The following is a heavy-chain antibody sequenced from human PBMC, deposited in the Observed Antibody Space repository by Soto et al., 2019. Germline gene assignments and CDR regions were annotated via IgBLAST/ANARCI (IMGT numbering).Heavy chain of an antibody. D-gene: IGHD6-19*01. J-gene: IGHJ6*02. CDR3: ARRGWNYRYYYGMDV. Sequence: GGSLRLSCAASGFTVSSNYMSWVRQAPGKGLEWVSVIYSGGSTYYTDSVKGRFTISRDNSKNTLYLQMNSLRAEDTAVYYCARRGWNYRYYYGMDVWGQGTTVTVSS. CDR1: GFTVSSNY. CDR2: IYSGGST. V-gene: IGHV3-53*01.